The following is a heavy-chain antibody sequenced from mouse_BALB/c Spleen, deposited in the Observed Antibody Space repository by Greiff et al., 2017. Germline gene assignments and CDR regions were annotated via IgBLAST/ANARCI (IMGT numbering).Heavy chain of an antibody. CDR1: GFTFSSYG. CDR3: ARHGITTVVAPFDY. Sequence: DVKLVESGGDLVKPGGSLKLSCAASGFTFSSYGMSWVRQTPDKRLEWVATISSGGSYTYYPDSVKGRFTISRDNAKNTLYLQMSSLKSEDTAMYYCARHGITTVVAPFDYWGQGTTLTVSS. J-gene: IGHJ2*01. V-gene: IGHV5-6*02. D-gene: IGHD1-1*01. CDR2: ISSGGSYT.